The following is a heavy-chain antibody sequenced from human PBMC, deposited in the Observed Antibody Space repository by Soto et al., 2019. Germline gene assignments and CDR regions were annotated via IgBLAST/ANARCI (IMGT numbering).Heavy chain of an antibody. Sequence: QVHLVQSGAEVKKPGASVKVSSQGSGYALTRDRITWVRQAPGQGLEWMGWISAHNGNTNYAQKLQGRVTVTRDTSTSTSYMELRSLRYDDTAVYYCARGRYGDYWGQGALVTVST. J-gene: IGHJ4*02. CDR3: ARGRYGDY. V-gene: IGHV1-18*01. CDR1: GYALTRDR. D-gene: IGHD1-1*01. CDR2: ISAHNGNT.